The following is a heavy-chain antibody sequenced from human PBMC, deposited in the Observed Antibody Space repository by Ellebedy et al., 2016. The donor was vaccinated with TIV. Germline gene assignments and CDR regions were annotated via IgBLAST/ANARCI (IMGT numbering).Heavy chain of an antibody. J-gene: IGHJ4*02. V-gene: IGHV1-58*01. CDR3: AAESYGDYVGYFDY. D-gene: IGHD4-17*01. CDR2: IVVGSGNT. Sequence: SVKVSXXASGFTFTNSAVQWVRQACGQRLEWIGWIVVGSGNTNYAQKFQERVTITRDMSTSTAYMELSSLRSEDTAVYYCAAESYGDYVGYFDYWGQGTLVTVSS. CDR1: GFTFTNSA.